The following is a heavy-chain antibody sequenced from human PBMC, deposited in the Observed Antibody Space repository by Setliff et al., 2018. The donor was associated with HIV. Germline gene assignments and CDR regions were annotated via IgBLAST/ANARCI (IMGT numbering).Heavy chain of an antibody. CDR3: ARDGYSSSWYVISGSFDY. J-gene: IGHJ4*02. CDR2: IIHSGSI. D-gene: IGHD6-13*01. CDR1: GGSFNDYY. V-gene: IGHV4-34*12. Sequence: SETLSLTCAVYGGSFNDYYWSWIRQPPGKGLEWIGEIIHSGSINYNPSLKSRVTISVDTSENQFSLKLSSVTAADTAVYYCARDGYSSSWYVISGSFDYWGQGILVTVSS.